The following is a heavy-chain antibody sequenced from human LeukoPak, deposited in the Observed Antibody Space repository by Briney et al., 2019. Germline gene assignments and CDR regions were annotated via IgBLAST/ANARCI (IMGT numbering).Heavy chain of an antibody. CDR1: GFTFDDYT. D-gene: IGHD7-27*01. CDR3: AREPGENYYFDY. CDR2: ISWDGGST. Sequence: GGSLRLSCAASGFTFDDYTMHWVRQAPGKGLEWVSLISWDGGSTYYADSVKGRFTISRDNSKNSLYLQMNSLRTEDTAVYYCAREPGENYYFDYWGQGTLVTVSS. J-gene: IGHJ4*02. V-gene: IGHV3-43*01.